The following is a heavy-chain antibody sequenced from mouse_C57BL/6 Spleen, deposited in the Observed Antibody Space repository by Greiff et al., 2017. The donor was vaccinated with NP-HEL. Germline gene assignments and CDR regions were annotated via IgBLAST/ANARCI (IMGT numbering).Heavy chain of an antibody. V-gene: IGHV1-80*01. CDR1: GYAFSSYW. D-gene: IGHD1-1*01. CDR3: ARDATTVVAMDY. Sequence: QVQLKQSGAELVKPGASVKISCKASGYAFSSYWMNWVKQRPGKGLEWIGQIYPGDGDTNYNGKFKGKATLTADKSSSTAYMQLSSLTSEDSAVYFCARDATTVVAMDYWGKGTTLTVSS. J-gene: IGHJ2*01. CDR2: IYPGDGDT.